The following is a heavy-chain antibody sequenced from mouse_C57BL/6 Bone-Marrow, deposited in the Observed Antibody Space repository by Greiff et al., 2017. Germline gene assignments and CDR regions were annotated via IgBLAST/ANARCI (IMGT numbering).Heavy chain of an antibody. CDR2: IYPRDGST. CDR3: AKRTGYYFDY. CDR1: GYTFTDHT. D-gene: IGHD4-1*01. V-gene: IGHV1-78*01. J-gene: IGHJ2*01. Sequence: QVQLQQSDAELVKPGASVKISCKVSGYTFTDHTIHWMKQRPEQGLEWIGYIYPRDGSTTYNEKFKGKATLTADKSSSTAYKQLSSLTSEDSAVYFFAKRTGYYFDYWGQGTTLTVSS.